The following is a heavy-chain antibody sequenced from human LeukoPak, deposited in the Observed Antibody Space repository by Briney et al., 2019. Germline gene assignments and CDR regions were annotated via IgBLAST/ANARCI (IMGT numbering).Heavy chain of an antibody. V-gene: IGHV4-4*07. CDR3: AREDDSSGYYFTGDAFDI. Sequence: SATLSLTCTVSGGSISSYYWSWIRQPAGKGLEWIGRIYTSGSTNYNPSLKSRVTMSVDTSKNQFSLKLSSVTAADTAVYYCAREDDSSGYYFTGDAFDIWGQGTMVTVSS. CDR2: IYTSGST. CDR1: GGSISSYY. D-gene: IGHD3-22*01. J-gene: IGHJ3*02.